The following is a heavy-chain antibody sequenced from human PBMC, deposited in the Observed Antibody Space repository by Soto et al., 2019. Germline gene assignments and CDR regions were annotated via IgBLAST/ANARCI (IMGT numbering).Heavy chain of an antibody. D-gene: IGHD4-17*01. V-gene: IGHV4-59*01. J-gene: IGHJ4*02. CDR2: IYYSGST. CDR1: GGSIRSYY. CDR3: TRVGGYYGDYPNFDY. Sequence: QVQLQESGPGLVKPSETLSLTCTVYGGSIRSYYWSWIRQPPGKGLAWIGNIYYSGSTNYNPSRKSRVTMTVDMSKNLVCLKLRSVTAADTAVYYCTRVGGYYGDYPNFDYWGQGALVTVSS.